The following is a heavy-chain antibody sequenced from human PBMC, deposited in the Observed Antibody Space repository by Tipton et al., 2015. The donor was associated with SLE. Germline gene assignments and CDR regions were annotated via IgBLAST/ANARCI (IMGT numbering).Heavy chain of an antibody. CDR2: LRSDGNFN. Sequence: SLRLSCAASGFTFSTSGMHWVRQAPGKGLEWVAFLRSDGNFNYYADSVKGRFTISRDNSKNTLYLQMNSLRAEDTAMYSCARGVLISGTTRYLDFWGQGTLVTVSS. V-gene: IGHV3-30*02. D-gene: IGHD1-7*01. CDR1: GFTFSTSG. CDR3: ARGVLISGTTRYLDF. J-gene: IGHJ4*02.